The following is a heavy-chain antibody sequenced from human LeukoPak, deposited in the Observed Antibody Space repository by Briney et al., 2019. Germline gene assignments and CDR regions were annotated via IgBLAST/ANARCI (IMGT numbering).Heavy chain of an antibody. CDR3: ARDLTPVLLWFGEFPKPDY. CDR2: IKQDGSEK. CDR1: GFTFSSYW. V-gene: IGHV3-7*01. J-gene: IGHJ4*02. D-gene: IGHD3-10*01. Sequence: GGSLRLSCAVSGFTFSSYWMSWVRQAPGKGLEWVANIKQDGSEKYYVDSVKGRFTISRDNAKNSLYLQMNSLRAEDTAVYYCARDLTPVLLWFGEFPKPDYWGQGTLVTVSS.